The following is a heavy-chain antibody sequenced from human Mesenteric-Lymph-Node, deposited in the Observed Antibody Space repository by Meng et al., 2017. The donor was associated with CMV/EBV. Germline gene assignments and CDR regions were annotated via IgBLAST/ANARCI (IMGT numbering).Heavy chain of an antibody. CDR1: GYTFTSYY. V-gene: IGHV1-46*01. Sequence: ASVKVSCKASGYTFTSYYMHWVRQAPGQGLEWMGTINPSSGSTTYAQKLQGRVTMTRDTSTNIVYMEVSSLTSEDTAVYYCARGDRNYYFDYWGQGTLVTVSS. CDR3: ARGDRNYYFDY. J-gene: IGHJ4*02. D-gene: IGHD1-7*01. CDR2: INPSSGST.